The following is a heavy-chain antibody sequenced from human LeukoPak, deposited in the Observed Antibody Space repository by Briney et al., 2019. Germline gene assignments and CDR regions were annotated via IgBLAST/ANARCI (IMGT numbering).Heavy chain of an antibody. J-gene: IGHJ4*02. V-gene: IGHV3-30-3*01. CDR3: ARDKEGD. CDR1: GFTFSSYA. CDR2: ISYDGNNE. Sequence: QPGRSLRLSCAASGFTFSSYAMHWVRQVLGKGLEWVAIISYDGNNEYYADSVKGRFTISRDNSKNTLYLQMNSLRAEDTAVYYCARDKEGDWGQGTLVTVSS.